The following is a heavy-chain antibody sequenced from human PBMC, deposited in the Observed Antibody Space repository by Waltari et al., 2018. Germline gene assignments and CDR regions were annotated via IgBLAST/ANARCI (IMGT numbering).Heavy chain of an antibody. D-gene: IGHD3-10*01. CDR3: ARLRYYFDY. CDR2: IYYSGST. V-gene: IGHV4-39*07. Sequence: QLQLQESGPGLVKPSETLSLTCTVSGGSISSSSYYWGWIRQPPGKGLEWFGSIYYSGSTYYNPSLKSRVTISVDTSKNQFSLKLSSVTAADTAVYYCARLRYYFDYWGQGTLVTVSS. CDR1: GGSISSSSYY. J-gene: IGHJ4*02.